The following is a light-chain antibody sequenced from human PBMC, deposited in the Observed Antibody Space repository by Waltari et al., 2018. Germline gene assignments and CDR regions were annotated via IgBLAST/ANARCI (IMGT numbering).Light chain of an antibody. J-gene: IGKJ2*01. Sequence: DIVMTQSPDSLAVSLGERATINCKSSQSVLYSSNNKNYLAWYQQKPGQPPKLLIYWASSRESGVPDRFSGSGSGTDFTLTISSLQAEDVAVYYCQQYYSTPDTFGQGTKLRSN. CDR2: WAS. V-gene: IGKV4-1*01. CDR3: QQYYSTPDT. CDR1: QSVLYSSNNKNY.